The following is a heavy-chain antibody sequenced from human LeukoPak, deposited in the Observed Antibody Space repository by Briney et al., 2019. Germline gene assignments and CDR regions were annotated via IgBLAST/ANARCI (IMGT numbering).Heavy chain of an antibody. J-gene: IGHJ4*02. CDR2: ITNSGRST. D-gene: IGHD1-26*01. V-gene: IGHV3-11*04. CDR3: AREASGNYYVFDS. Sequence: GESLKISCEASGFSFSNYFMSWIRQAPGKGLEWVSYITNSGRSTNYADAVKGRFTISRDNVKKSVYLEMTDLRAEDTAVYYCAREASGNYYVFDSWGQGTLVTVSS. CDR1: GFSFSNYF.